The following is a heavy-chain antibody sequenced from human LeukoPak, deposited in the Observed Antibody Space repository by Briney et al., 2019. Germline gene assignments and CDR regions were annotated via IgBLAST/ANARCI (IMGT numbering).Heavy chain of an antibody. D-gene: IGHD3-16*01. CDR1: GFTFDIYG. V-gene: IGHV3-48*04. J-gene: IGHJ4*02. Sequence: GGSLRLSCAASGFTFDIYGMNWIRQAPGKGLEWASHISSGSSPKYYADSVRGRFTISRDNAKKSLYLQMNSLRVEDTAVYYCARGDDGAYWGQGTLVTVSS. CDR3: ARGDDGAY. CDR2: ISSGSSPK.